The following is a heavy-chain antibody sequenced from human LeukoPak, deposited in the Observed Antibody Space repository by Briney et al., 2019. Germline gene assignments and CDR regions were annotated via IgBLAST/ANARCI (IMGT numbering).Heavy chain of an antibody. Sequence: SETLPLTCTVSGGPISTSSYYWAWIRQPPGKGLEWIANIYFTGRTNYNPSLHSRFTISADTSKNQISLKVTSVTAADTAVFYCARQRIAVAATEFDSWGQGTLVTVSS. D-gene: IGHD6-19*01. J-gene: IGHJ4*02. CDR1: GGPISTSSYY. V-gene: IGHV4-39*01. CDR2: IYFTGRT. CDR3: ARQRIAVAATEFDS.